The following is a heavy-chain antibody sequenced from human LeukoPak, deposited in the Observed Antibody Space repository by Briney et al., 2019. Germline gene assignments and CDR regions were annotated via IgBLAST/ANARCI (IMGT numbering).Heavy chain of an antibody. D-gene: IGHD3-3*01. CDR1: GGSISSSSYY. Sequence: SETLSLTCTVSGGSISSSSYYWGWIRQPPGKGLEWIGSICYSGSTYYNPSLKSRVTISVDTSKNQFSLKLSSVTAADTAVYYCARDYDFWSGYYVYFDYWGQGTLVTVSS. CDR3: ARDYDFWSGYYVYFDY. V-gene: IGHV4-39*02. CDR2: ICYSGST. J-gene: IGHJ4*02.